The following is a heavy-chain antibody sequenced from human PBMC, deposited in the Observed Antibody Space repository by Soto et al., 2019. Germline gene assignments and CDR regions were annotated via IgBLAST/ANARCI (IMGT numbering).Heavy chain of an antibody. CDR3: ARVWATIFGVVRG. D-gene: IGHD3-3*01. CDR2: IYYSGST. V-gene: IGHV4-39*01. Sequence: QLQLQESGPGLVKPSETLSLTCTVSGGSISSSSYYWGWIRQPPGKGLEWIGSIYYSGSTYYNPSLKSRVTISGDTSKNQFSLKLSSVTAADTAVYDCARVWATIFGVVRGWGQGTLVTVSS. CDR1: GGSISSSSYY. J-gene: IGHJ4*02.